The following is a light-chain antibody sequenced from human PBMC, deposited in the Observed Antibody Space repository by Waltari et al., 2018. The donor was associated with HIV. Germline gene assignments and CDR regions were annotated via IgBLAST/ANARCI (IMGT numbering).Light chain of an antibody. V-gene: IGKV1-16*01. Sequence: DIHMTQSPSSLSASVGDRVTITCRASQGVSYSLAWYQQTPRKAPKSLIHAASDLQTGVPSRFSGSGSGTEFTLTISNLQPEDFATYYCQQYNSYPLSFGQGTRLEI. J-gene: IGKJ5*01. CDR1: QGVSYS. CDR2: AAS. CDR3: QQYNSYPLS.